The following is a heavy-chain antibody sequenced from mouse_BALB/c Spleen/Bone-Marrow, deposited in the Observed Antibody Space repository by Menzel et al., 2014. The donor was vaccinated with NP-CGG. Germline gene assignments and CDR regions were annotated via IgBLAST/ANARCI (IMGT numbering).Heavy chain of an antibody. CDR1: GDSITSGY. D-gene: IGHD1-1*01. CDR2: ISYSVST. Sequence: EVQFVESGPSLVKSSQILSPCCSVTGDSITSGYCICIRKFPGNKLEYMGYISYSVSTYYNLSLQSRIIITRDTSNNQYYLQLNSATTEDTATYYCASYYYGSSYAMDYLGQGTTVTVSS. J-gene: IGHJ4*01. V-gene: IGHV3-8*02. CDR3: ASYYYGSSYAMDY.